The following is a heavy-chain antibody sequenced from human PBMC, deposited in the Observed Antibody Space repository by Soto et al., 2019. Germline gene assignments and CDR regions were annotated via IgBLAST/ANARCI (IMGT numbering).Heavy chain of an antibody. V-gene: IGHV2-5*02. Sequence: QITLRESGPTLVKPTQTLTLTCTLTGFSVSKSPMSVGWIRQPPGEALQWLALIYWDDTRRFSPSLRSRLTTTRDSPNSPVVRSLTTVDPVGTAPYSCALSLPSDGYVDRWAPGSPVTVSP. J-gene: IGHJ4*02. CDR3: ALSLPSDGYVDR. CDR1: GFSVSKSPMS. CDR2: IYWDDTR. D-gene: IGHD2-21*02.